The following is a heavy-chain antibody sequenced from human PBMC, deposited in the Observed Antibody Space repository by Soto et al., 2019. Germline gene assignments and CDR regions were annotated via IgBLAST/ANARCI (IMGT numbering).Heavy chain of an antibody. D-gene: IGHD6-6*01. Sequence: QVHLVQSGAEVKKPGSSVKVSCKASGGTFSNYTINWVRQAPGQGLEWMGRIIPILNIANYAQNFQGRVTITADKSTSTAYMELSSLRSEDTAIYSCARRPHGMDVWGQGTKVTVSS. J-gene: IGHJ6*02. CDR2: IIPILNIA. CDR3: ARRPHGMDV. V-gene: IGHV1-69*02. CDR1: GGTFSNYT.